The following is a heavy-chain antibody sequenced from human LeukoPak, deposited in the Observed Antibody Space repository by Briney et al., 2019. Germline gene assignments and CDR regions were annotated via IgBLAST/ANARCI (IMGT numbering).Heavy chain of an antibody. V-gene: IGHV3-7*01. D-gene: IGHD6-13*01. CDR2: IKQDGSEK. Sequence: TGGSLRLSCAASGFTFSTYWMSWVRQAPGKGLEWEANIKQDGSEKYYVDSVKGRFTISRDNAKNSLYLQMNSLRAEDTAMYYCARDSAGNDYWGQGTLVTVSS. CDR3: ARDSAGNDY. J-gene: IGHJ4*02. CDR1: GFTFSTYW.